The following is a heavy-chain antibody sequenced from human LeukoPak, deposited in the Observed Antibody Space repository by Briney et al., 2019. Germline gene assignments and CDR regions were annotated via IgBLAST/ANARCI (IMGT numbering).Heavy chain of an antibody. Sequence: SQTLSLTCAISGDSVSSNSAAWNWIRQSPSRGLEWLGRTYYRSKWYNDYAISVKSRITINPDTSKNQFSLQLNSVTPEDTAVYYCARAAIVATISSNEFGYWGQGTLVTVSS. CDR1: GDSVSSNSAA. CDR3: ARAAIVATISSNEFGY. V-gene: IGHV6-1*01. J-gene: IGHJ4*02. CDR2: TYYRSKWYN. D-gene: IGHD5-12*01.